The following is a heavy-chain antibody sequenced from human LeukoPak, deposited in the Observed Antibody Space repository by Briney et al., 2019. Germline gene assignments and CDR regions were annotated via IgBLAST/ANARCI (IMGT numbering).Heavy chain of an antibody. CDR3: ATNLYASGSFFGRFDY. CDR1: GYTLTGYY. D-gene: IGHD3-10*01. J-gene: IGHJ4*02. Sequence: ASVKVSCKASGYTLTGYYMHWVRQAPGQGLEWMACINPNSGGTNYSQKFQGRVTMTRDTSISTAYMELSRLTSDDTAVYYCATNLYASGSFFGRFDYWGQGTLVTVSS. CDR2: INPNSGGT. V-gene: IGHV1-2*02.